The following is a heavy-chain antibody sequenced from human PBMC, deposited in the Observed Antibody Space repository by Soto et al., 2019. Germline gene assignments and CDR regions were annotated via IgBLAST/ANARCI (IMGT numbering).Heavy chain of an antibody. V-gene: IGHV1-69*04. CDR2: IIPILGIA. CDR3: ARDHYGDDVQRDLFDP. J-gene: IGHJ5*02. CDR1: GGTFSSYT. Sequence: ASVKVSCKASGGTFSSYTISWVRQAPGQGLEWMGRIIPILGIANYAQKFQGRVTITADKSTSTAYMELSSLRSEDTAVYYCARDHYGDDVQRDLFDPWGQGTLVIVS. D-gene: IGHD4-17*01.